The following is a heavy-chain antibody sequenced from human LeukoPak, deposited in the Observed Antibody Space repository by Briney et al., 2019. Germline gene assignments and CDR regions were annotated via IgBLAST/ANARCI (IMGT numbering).Heavy chain of an antibody. CDR1: GGTFSSYA. V-gene: IGHV1-69*04. D-gene: IGHD1-26*01. Sequence: SVTVSCKASGGTFSSYAISWVRQAPGQGLEWMGRIIPILGIANYAQKFQGRVTITADKSTSTAYMELSSLRSEDTAVYYCARSDGSYYAPHAFDIWGQGTMVTVSS. J-gene: IGHJ3*02. CDR2: IIPILGIA. CDR3: ARSDGSYYAPHAFDI.